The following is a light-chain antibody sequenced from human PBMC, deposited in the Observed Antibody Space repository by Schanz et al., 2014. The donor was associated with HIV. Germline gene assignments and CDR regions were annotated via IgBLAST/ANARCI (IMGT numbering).Light chain of an antibody. V-gene: IGKV3-20*01. Sequence: EIVLTQSPGTLSLSPGERATLSCRVSQSVSSSYLAWYQQKPGQAPRLLIYGASSRATGIPDRISGSGSSTDFTLTISRLEPEDAAVYYCQQYGSSPTFGQGTRVEIK. J-gene: IGKJ1*01. CDR3: QQYGSSPT. CDR1: QSVSSSY. CDR2: GAS.